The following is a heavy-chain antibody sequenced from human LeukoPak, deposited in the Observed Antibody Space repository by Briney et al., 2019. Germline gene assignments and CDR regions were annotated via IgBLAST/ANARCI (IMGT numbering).Heavy chain of an antibody. CDR1: GGSINNYY. J-gene: IGHJ5*02. V-gene: IGHV4-59*08. Sequence: SETLSLTCTVSGGSINNYYWSWIRQPPGKGLEWIGNIYYSGSTNYNPSLKSRVTISVDTSKNQFSLKLTSVTAADTAVYHCARQIRIGDYYGSGSYYNAAGYYWFDPWGQGTLVTVSP. D-gene: IGHD3-10*01. CDR2: IYYSGST. CDR3: ARQIRIGDYYGSGSYYNAAGYYWFDP.